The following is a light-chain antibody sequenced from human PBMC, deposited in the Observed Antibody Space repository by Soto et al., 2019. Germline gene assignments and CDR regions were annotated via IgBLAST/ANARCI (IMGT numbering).Light chain of an antibody. CDR2: DNN. Sequence: QSVLTQPPSVSAAPGQKVTISCSGSSPNIGNNYVSWYQQLPGTVPKLLVSDNNERPSGIPDRFSASRSGTSATLGITGLQTGDEADYYCAVWDISLSGVLFGGGTKLTVL. CDR1: SPNIGNNY. CDR3: AVWDISLSGVL. J-gene: IGLJ2*01. V-gene: IGLV1-51*01.